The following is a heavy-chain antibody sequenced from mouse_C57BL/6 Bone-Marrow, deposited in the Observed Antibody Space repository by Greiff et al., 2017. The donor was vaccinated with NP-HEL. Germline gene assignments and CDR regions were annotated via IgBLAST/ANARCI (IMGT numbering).Heavy chain of an antibody. CDR3: ARCYDGWFAY. V-gene: IGHV1-50*01. Sequence: QVQLQQPGAELVKPGASVKLSCKASGYTFTSYWMQWVKQRPGQGLEWIGEIDPSDSYTNYNQKFKGKATLTVDTSSSTAYMQLSSLTSEDSAVYYCARCYDGWFAYWGQGTLVTVSA. CDR2: IDPSDSYT. D-gene: IGHD2-12*01. J-gene: IGHJ3*01. CDR1: GYTFTSYW.